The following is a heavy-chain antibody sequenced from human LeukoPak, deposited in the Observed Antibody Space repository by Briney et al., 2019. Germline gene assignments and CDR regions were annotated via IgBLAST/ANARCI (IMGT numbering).Heavy chain of an antibody. CDR1: GYTFTSYY. V-gene: IGHV1-2*02. CDR2: INPNSGGT. Sequence: ASVKVSCKASGYTFTSYYMHWVRQAPGQGLEWMGWINPNSGGTNYAQKFQGRVTMTRDTSISTAYMELSRLRSDDTAVYYCARVGIVVVPAEDSYFDYWGQGTLVTVSS. D-gene: IGHD2-2*03. J-gene: IGHJ4*02. CDR3: ARVGIVVVPAEDSYFDY.